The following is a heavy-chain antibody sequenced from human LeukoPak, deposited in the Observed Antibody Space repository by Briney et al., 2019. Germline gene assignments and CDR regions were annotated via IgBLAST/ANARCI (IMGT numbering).Heavy chain of an antibody. CDR3: ARDHLGGKYQLLLNIPRAYYYYGMDV. CDR1: GYTFTSYG. Sequence: ASVKVSCTASGYTFTSYGISWVRQAPGQGLEWMGWISAYNGNTNYAQKLQGRVTMTTDTSTSTAYMELRSLRSDDTAVYYCARDHLGGKYQLLLNIPRAYYYYGMDVWGQGTTVTVSS. V-gene: IGHV1-18*01. CDR2: ISAYNGNT. D-gene: IGHD2-2*01. J-gene: IGHJ6*02.